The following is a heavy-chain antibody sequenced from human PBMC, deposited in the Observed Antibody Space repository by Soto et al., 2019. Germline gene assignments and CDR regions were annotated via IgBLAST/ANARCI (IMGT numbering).Heavy chain of an antibody. CDR1: GDSISNYY. Sequence: SETLSLTCTVSGDSISNYYWSWIRQPPGKGLEWIGYIYYSGSTNYNPSIKSRVTISVDTSKNRFSLKLSSVTAADTAVYYCGRHLWVGSSWYLGAFDIWGQGTMVTVSS. CDR3: GRHLWVGSSWYLGAFDI. V-gene: IGHV4-59*08. CDR2: IYYSGST. D-gene: IGHD6-13*01. J-gene: IGHJ3*02.